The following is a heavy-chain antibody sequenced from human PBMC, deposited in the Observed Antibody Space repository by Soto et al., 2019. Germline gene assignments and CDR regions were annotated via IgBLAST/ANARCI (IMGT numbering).Heavy chain of an antibody. CDR3: ASHTPAISISDH. CDR2: IYYSGST. D-gene: IGHD2-15*01. J-gene: IGHJ4*02. V-gene: IGHV4-39*02. CDR1: GGSISSSSYY. Sequence: QLQLQESGPGLVKPSETLSLTCTVSGGSISSSSYYWGWIRQPPGKGLEWIGSIYYSGSTYYNPSPKSRLTFPVDTSTTHFSLTLSSVTAADTAVYYCASHTPAISISDHWGQGTLVTVSS.